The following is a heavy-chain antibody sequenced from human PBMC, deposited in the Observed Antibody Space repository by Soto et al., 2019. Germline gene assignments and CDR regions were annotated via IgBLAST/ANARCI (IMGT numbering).Heavy chain of an antibody. CDR3: ARVKLEYCISTSCYHDY. CDR1: GFTFSSYS. J-gene: IGHJ4*02. Sequence: EVQLVESGGGLVKPGGSLRLSCAASGFTFSSYSMNWVRQAPGKGLEWVSSISSSSGYIYYADSVKGRFTISRDNAKNSLYLQMNSLRAEDTAVYYCARVKLEYCISTSCYHDYWGQGTLVTVSS. V-gene: IGHV3-21*01. CDR2: ISSSSGYI. D-gene: IGHD2-2*01.